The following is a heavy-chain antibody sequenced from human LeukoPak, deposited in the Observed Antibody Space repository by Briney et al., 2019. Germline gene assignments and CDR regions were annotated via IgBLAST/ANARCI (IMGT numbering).Heavy chain of an antibody. CDR1: GFTFSTYS. J-gene: IGHJ1*01. CDR2: ISSRSSYI. CDR3: AKRPSQSSVVVPSEYFQH. V-gene: IGHV3-21*06. D-gene: IGHD2-2*01. Sequence: GGSLRLSCAASGFTFSTYSMNWVRQAPGKGLEWVSSISSRSSYIYYADSVKGRFTISRDNAKDSLYLQMQSLRAEDSAVYYCAKRPSQSSVVVPSEYFQHWGQGTLVTVSS.